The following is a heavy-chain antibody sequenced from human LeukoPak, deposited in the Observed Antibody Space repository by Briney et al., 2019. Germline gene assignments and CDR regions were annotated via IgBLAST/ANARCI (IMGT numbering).Heavy chain of an antibody. CDR1: GFTVSSNY. D-gene: IGHD2-15*01. CDR3: ARAIGYCSGGICYIFDY. V-gene: IGHV3-66*01. CDR2: IYSGGST. Sequence: GGSLRLSCAASGFTVSSNYMSCVRQAPGKGLEWVSVIYSGGSTYYADSVKGRFTISRDNAKNSLYLQMNSLRAEDTAVYYCARAIGYCSGGICYIFDYWGQGILVTVSS. J-gene: IGHJ4*02.